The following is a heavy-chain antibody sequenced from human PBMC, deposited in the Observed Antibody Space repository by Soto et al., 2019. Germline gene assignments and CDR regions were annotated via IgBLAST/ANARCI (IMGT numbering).Heavy chain of an antibody. CDR1: GYTFTTYY. CDR3: ATFLRTTLQGDNDFDF. Sequence: QMHLVQSGAEVQRPGASVKISCKTSGYTFTTYYMHWVRQAPGQGLEYMGIINPSSGSTSYVQKFQGRVTMTKDTSTSTVHLELSSLKSEDTAVYYCATFLRTTLQGDNDFDFWGPGTVVTVSS. D-gene: IGHD3-9*01. V-gene: IGHV1-46*03. CDR2: INPSSGST. J-gene: IGHJ3*01.